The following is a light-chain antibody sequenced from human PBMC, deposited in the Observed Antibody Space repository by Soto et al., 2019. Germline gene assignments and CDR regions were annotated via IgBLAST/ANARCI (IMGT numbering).Light chain of an antibody. CDR3: QSYDSSRSGYI. J-gene: IGLJ1*01. CDR1: SSNMGAGYD. CDR2: GKS. Sequence: HSVMRHSPSVSGAPRQRFSISCTGPSSNMGAGYDVHWYQQLPETAPNLLIYGKSNPPSGVPGRFSGCKSATRASLAITELQAEDEADYYCQSYDSSRSGYIFGAGTKVTV. V-gene: IGLV1-40*01.